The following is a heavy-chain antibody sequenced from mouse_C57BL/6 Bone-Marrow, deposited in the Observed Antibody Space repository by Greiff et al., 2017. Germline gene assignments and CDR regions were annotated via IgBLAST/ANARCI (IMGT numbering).Heavy chain of an antibody. V-gene: IGHV5-17*01. J-gene: IGHJ2*01. CDR3: ARHGDY. CDR2: ISSGSSTI. CDR1: GFTFSDYG. Sequence: VQLKESGGGLVKPGGSLKLSCAASGFTFSDYGMHWVRQAPEKGLEWVAYISSGSSTIYYADTVKGRFTISRDNAKNTLFLQMTSLRSEDTAMYYCARHGDYWGQGTTLTVSS.